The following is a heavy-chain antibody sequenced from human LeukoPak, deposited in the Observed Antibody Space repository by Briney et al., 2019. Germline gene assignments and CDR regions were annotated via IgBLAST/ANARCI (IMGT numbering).Heavy chain of an antibody. CDR3: AREITIFGVVTQGLDY. J-gene: IGHJ4*02. CDR2: INSDGSST. D-gene: IGHD3-3*01. V-gene: IGHV3-74*01. CDR1: GFTFSSYW. Sequence: GGSLRLSCAASGFTFSSYWMHWVRQAPGKGLVWVSRINSDGSSTSYADSVKGRFTISRDNAKNTLYLQMNSLRAEDTAVYYCAREITIFGVVTQGLDYWGQGTLVTVSP.